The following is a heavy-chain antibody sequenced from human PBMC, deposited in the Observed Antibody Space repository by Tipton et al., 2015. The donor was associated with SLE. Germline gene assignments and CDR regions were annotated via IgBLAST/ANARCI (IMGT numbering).Heavy chain of an antibody. V-gene: IGHV3-48*03. Sequence: GSLRLSCGASGFTFSDYEINWVRQAPGKGLEWVSYISSSGVNIYYADSVKGRFTTSRDNAKNSVFLQMNSLRAEDTAVYYCAKDTPHFYWGQGTLVTVSP. CDR3: AKDTPHFY. CDR2: ISSSGVNI. J-gene: IGHJ4*02. CDR1: GFTFSDYE.